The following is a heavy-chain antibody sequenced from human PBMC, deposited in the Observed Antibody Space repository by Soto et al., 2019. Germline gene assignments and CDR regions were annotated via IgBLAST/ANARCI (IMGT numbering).Heavy chain of an antibody. Sequence: QVQLQESGPGLVKSSQTLSLTCTVSGGSISSGDYYWSWIRQPPVKGLEWFGYIYYSGSTYFNPSLKSRVTISVDSSKNQHSLKLSSVTAADTAGYYCASGTMVRGLYYYYGIDVWGQGTTVTVSS. CDR3: ASGTMVRGLYYYYGIDV. V-gene: IGHV4-30-4*01. D-gene: IGHD3-10*01. J-gene: IGHJ6*02. CDR2: IYYSGST. CDR1: GGSISSGDYY.